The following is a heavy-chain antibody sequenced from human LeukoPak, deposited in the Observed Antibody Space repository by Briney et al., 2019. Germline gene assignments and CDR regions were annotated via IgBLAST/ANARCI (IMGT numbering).Heavy chain of an antibody. J-gene: IGHJ6*03. CDR3: AKGSGSYPSYYYYYYMDV. V-gene: IGHV1-69*13. D-gene: IGHD3-10*01. CDR2: IIPIFGTA. Sequence: SVKVSCKASGGTFSSYAISWVRQAPGQGLEWMGGIIPIFGTANYAQKFQGRVTITADESTSTAYMELSSLRSEDTAVYYCAKGSGSYPSYYYYYYMDVWGKGTTVTISS. CDR1: GGTFSSYA.